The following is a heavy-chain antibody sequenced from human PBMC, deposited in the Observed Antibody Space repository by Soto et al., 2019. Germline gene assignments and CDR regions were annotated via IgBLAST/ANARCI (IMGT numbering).Heavy chain of an antibody. CDR2: IGTAGDT. J-gene: IGHJ3*02. CDR3: ERDSSGYSYGTLGAFDI. CDR1: GFTFSSYD. D-gene: IGHD5-18*01. Sequence: EVQLVESGGGLVQPGGSLRLSCAASGFTFSSYDMHWVRQATGKGLEWVSAIGTAGDTYYPGSVKGRFIISRKNAKNSLYLQMNSLRAGDTAVYYCERDSSGYSYGTLGAFDIWGQGTMVTVSS. V-gene: IGHV3-13*01.